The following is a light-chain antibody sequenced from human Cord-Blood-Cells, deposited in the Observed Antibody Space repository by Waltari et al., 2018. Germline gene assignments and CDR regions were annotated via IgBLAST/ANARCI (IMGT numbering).Light chain of an antibody. Sequence: QSALTQPASVSGSPGQSITIPCTGTSSDVGGYNYVSWSQQHPGKAPKLMIYDVSNRPSGVSNRFSGSKSGNTASLTISGLQAEDEADYYCSSYTSSSTLDWVFGGGTKLTVL. V-gene: IGLV2-14*01. CDR3: SSYTSSSTLDWV. CDR1: SSDVGGYNY. CDR2: DVS. J-gene: IGLJ3*02.